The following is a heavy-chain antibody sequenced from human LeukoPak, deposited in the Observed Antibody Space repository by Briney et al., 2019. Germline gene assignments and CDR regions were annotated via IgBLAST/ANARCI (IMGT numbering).Heavy chain of an antibody. CDR3: AGSIAAFGGTAT. D-gene: IGHD6-6*01. CDR2: IYHSGST. CDR1: GYSISSGYY. J-gene: IGHJ5*02. V-gene: IGHV4-38-2*02. Sequence: KSSETLSLTCTVSGYSISSGYYWGWIRQPPGKGLEWIGSIYHSGSTYYNPSLKSRVTISVDTSKNQFSLKLSSVTAADTAVYYCAGSIAAFGGTATWGQGTLVTVSS.